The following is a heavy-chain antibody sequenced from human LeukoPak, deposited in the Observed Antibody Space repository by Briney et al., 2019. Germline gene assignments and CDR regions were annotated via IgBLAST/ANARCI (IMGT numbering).Heavy chain of an antibody. CDR3: ARDIAAAGTGYNWFDP. CDR1: GGSISSSSYY. CDR2: IYYSGST. D-gene: IGHD6-13*01. J-gene: IGHJ5*02. V-gene: IGHV4-39*07. Sequence: PSETLSLTCTVSGGSISSSSYYWGWIRQPPGKGLEWIGSIYYSGSTYYNPSLESRVTISVDTSKNQFSLKLSSVTAADTAVYYCARDIAAAGTGYNWFDPWGQGTLVTVSS.